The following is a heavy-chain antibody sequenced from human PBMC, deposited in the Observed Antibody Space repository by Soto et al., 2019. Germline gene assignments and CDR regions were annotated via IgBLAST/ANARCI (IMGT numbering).Heavy chain of an antibody. Sequence: QVQLQQSGPGLVKPSQTLSLPCDISGDRVSSNSAGWIWLRQPPSRGLEWLGRTYYRSKWYNNYAVSVKRRVSVNPDTAKNQFSLQLNSVTPEDTAVYYCARGSWDDVSGHYYMDVWGKGTTVTVSS. D-gene: IGHD1-1*01. V-gene: IGHV6-1*01. CDR1: GDRVSSNSAG. CDR2: TYYRSKWYN. CDR3: ARGSWDDVSGHYYMDV. J-gene: IGHJ6*03.